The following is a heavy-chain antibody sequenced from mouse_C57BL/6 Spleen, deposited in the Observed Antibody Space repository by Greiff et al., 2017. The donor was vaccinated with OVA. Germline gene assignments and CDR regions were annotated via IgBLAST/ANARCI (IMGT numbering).Heavy chain of an antibody. V-gene: IGHV7-3*01. CDR1: GFTFPDYY. Sequence: EVMLVESGGGLVQPGGSLSLSCAASGFTFPDYYMSWVRQPPGKALEWLGFIRNKANGYTTEYSASVKGRFTISRDNSQSILYLQMNALRAEDSATYYCARSYSNYLYAMDYWGQGTSVTVSS. D-gene: IGHD2-5*01. J-gene: IGHJ4*01. CDR2: IRNKANGYTT. CDR3: ARSYSNYLYAMDY.